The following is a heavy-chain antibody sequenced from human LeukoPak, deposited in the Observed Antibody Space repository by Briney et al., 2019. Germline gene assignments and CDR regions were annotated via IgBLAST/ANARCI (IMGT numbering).Heavy chain of an antibody. Sequence: SVKVSCKASGGTFISYAISWVRQAPGQGLEWMGGIIPIFGTANYAQKFQGRVTITADESTSTAYMELSSLRSEDTAVYYCARGFQWSRYYFDYWGQGTLVTVSS. CDR2: IIPIFGTA. D-gene: IGHD2-15*01. CDR1: GGTFISYA. CDR3: ARGFQWSRYYFDY. V-gene: IGHV1-69*13. J-gene: IGHJ4*02.